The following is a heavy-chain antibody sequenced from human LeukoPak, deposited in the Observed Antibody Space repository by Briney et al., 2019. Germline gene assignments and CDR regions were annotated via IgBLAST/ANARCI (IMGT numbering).Heavy chain of an antibody. J-gene: IGHJ4*02. CDR3: ARGMSSSWPGRVDY. CDR1: GGSIRSYY. D-gene: IGHD6-13*01. CDR2: ISYSGST. V-gene: IGHV4-59*01. Sequence: SETLSLTCTVSGGSIRSYYWSWIRQPPGKRLEWIGYISYSGSTLYNPSLESRVTISVDTSKNQFSLQLRSVTAADTAVYYCARGMSSSWPGRVDYWGQGTLVTVSS.